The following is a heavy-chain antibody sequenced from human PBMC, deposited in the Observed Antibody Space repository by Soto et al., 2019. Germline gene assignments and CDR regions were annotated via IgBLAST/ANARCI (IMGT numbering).Heavy chain of an antibody. CDR3: ARDLIHYYDSSGYYLGY. V-gene: IGHV1-46*01. CDR1: GYTFTSYY. CDR2: INPSGGST. Sequence: QVQLVQSGAEVTKPGASVKVSCKASGYTFTSYYMHWVRQAPGQGLEWMGIINPSGGSTSYAQKFQGRVTMTRDTSTSTVYMELSSLRSEDTAVYYCARDLIHYYDSSGYYLGYWGQGTLVTVSS. J-gene: IGHJ4*02. D-gene: IGHD3-22*01.